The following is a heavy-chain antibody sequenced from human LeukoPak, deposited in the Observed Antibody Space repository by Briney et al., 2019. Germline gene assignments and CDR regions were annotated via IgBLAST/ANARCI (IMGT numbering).Heavy chain of an antibody. CDR2: INPSGGST. J-gene: IGHJ5*02. D-gene: IGHD4-23*01. V-gene: IGHV1-46*01. CDR3: ARDLGGAINWFDP. CDR1: GYTFTSYY. Sequence: GASVKVSCKASGYTFTSYYMHWVRQAPGQGLEWMGIINPSGGSTSYAQKFQGRVTMIRDMSTSTVYMELSSLRSEDTAVYYCARDLGGAINWFDPWGQGTLVTVSS.